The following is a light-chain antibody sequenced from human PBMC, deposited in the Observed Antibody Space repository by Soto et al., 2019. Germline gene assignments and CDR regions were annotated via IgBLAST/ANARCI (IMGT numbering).Light chain of an antibody. CDR1: QGISNY. CDR3: QQLNFYPFT. CDR2: AAS. J-gene: IGKJ2*01. Sequence: IQLTQFPPSLSASVGDRVTITCRASQGISNYLAWYQQRPGQAPNLLIYAASTLRSGVPSRFSGSGSGTDFTLTISSLQPEDFATYYCQQLNFYPFTFGQGTKLEIK. V-gene: IGKV1-9*01.